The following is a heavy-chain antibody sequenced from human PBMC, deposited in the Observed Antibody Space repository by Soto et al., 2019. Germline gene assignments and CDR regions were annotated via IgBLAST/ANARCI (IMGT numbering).Heavy chain of an antibody. CDR2: IIPILGIA. Sequence: SVKVSCKASGGTVSSYTISWVRQAPGQGLEWMGRIIPILGIANYAQKFQGRVTITADKSTGTAYMQLSSLRSEDTAVYYCASQTPYSSSMQPFDYWAQGTLVTVS. CDR1: GGTVSSYT. V-gene: IGHV1-69*02. D-gene: IGHD6-6*01. J-gene: IGHJ4*02. CDR3: ASQTPYSSSMQPFDY.